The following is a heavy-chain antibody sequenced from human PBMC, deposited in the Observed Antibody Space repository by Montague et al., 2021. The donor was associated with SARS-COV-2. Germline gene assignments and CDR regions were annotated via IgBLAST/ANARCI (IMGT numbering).Heavy chain of an antibody. CDR1: GGSISRYY. V-gene: IGHV4-59*12. Sequence: SETLSLTCAVSGGSISRYYWSWIRQPPGKGLEWIGYIYYSGSTNYNPSLKGRVTISVDTSKNQLSLNLSSVTAADTAVYYCARDRGFGEDWFDPWGQGTLVTVSS. D-gene: IGHD3-10*01. J-gene: IGHJ5*02. CDR3: ARDRGFGEDWFDP. CDR2: IYYSGST.